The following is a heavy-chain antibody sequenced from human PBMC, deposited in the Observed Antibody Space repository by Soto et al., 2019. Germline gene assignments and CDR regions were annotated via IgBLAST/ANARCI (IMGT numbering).Heavy chain of an antibody. V-gene: IGHV3-64*01. CDR3: ARVLDRDAFDI. CDR1: GFTFSSYA. J-gene: IGHJ3*02. Sequence: GSLRLSCAASGFTFSSYAMHWVRQAPGKGLEYVSAISSNGGSTYYANSVKGRFTISRDNSKNTLYFQMGSLRAEDMAVYYCARVLDRDAFDIWGQGTMVTVSS. CDR2: ISSNGGST.